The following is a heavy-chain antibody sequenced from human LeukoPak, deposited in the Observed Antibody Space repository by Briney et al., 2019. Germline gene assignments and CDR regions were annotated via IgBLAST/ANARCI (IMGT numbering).Heavy chain of an antibody. J-gene: IGHJ4*02. CDR2: ISSSGNT. CDR1: GFTFSRSA. Sequence: GGSLRLSCAASGFTFSRSAMTWVRQTPGKGLDWVSSISSSGNTYYADSVKGRFTISRDNSKNTLYLQMNSLRAEDTAVYYCARSTRIAPPLDYWGQGTLVTVSS. V-gene: IGHV3-23*01. CDR3: ARSTRIAPPLDY. D-gene: IGHD6-6*01.